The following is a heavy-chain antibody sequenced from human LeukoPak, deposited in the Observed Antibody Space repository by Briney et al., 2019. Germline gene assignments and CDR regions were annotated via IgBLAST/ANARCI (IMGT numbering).Heavy chain of an antibody. J-gene: IGHJ6*03. CDR2: IIDSGEST. Sequence: GGSLRLSCAASGFTFSSYAMSWVRQAPGKGLEWVSGIIDSGESTYYANFAKGRFTISRDNSNNTLYLQMNSLRAEDTAVYYCAKVRGQELHNYYVAVCGKGTTVAVSS. V-gene: IGHV3-23*01. CDR3: AKVRGQELHNYYVAV. CDR1: GFTFSSYA. D-gene: IGHD1-26*01.